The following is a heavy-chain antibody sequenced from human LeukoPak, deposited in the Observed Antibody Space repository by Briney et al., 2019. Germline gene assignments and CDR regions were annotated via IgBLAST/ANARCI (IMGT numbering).Heavy chain of an antibody. CDR3: ARGGYYDSSARR. CDR2: IYTSGST. J-gene: IGHJ3*01. D-gene: IGHD3-22*01. CDR1: GGSISSGSYY. V-gene: IGHV4-61*02. Sequence: SETLSLTCTVSGGSISSGSYYWSWIRQPAGKGLEWIGRIYTSGSTNYNPSLKSRVTISVDASKNQFSLKLSSVTAADTAVYYCARGGYYDSSARRWGQGTMVTVSS.